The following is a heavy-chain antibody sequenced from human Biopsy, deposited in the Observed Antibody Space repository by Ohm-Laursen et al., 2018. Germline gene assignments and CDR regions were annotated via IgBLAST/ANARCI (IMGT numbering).Heavy chain of an antibody. J-gene: IGHJ3*02. CDR3: AGIVLGPTNDALDI. V-gene: IGHV4-4*07. CDR2: IYPGGGT. D-gene: IGHD1-26*01. Sequence: SETLSLTCTASGDSIRNYYWSWIRQAAGKGLEWIGRIYPGGGTIYNPSLKSRVTMSVDTSKNHFSLNLNSVTAADTAVYYCAGIVLGPTNDALDIWGQGTMVTVSS. CDR1: GDSIRNYY.